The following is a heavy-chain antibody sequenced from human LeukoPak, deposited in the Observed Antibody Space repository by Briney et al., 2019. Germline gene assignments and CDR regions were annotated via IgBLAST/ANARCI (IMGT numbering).Heavy chain of an antibody. V-gene: IGHV3-48*03. Sequence: GGSLRLSCAPSGFASSAYEMNWVRQAPGEGLEWVSYIGGSDATTYYADSVKGRFTISTENARNSLYLQMNSLRAQDTALYYCTTLGYHLDSWGQGTLVTVSS. CDR3: TTLGYHLDS. D-gene: IGHD3-22*01. CDR2: IGGSDATT. J-gene: IGHJ4*02. CDR1: GFASSAYE.